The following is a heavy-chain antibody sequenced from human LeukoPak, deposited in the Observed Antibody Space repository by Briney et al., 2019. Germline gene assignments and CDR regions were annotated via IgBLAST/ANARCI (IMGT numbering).Heavy chain of an antibody. CDR3: AQTTGWPGFDF. Sequence: SETLSLTCSASGASTSSRYWSRIRQSPGRTLEWIGHIYNGRSTKYNPSLTSRVTISVDTSKNQFSLSLTSVTAADTAIYYCAQTTGWPGFDFWGPGALVTVSS. CDR1: GASTSSRY. D-gene: IGHD6-19*01. CDR2: IYNGRST. V-gene: IGHV4-59*08. J-gene: IGHJ4*02.